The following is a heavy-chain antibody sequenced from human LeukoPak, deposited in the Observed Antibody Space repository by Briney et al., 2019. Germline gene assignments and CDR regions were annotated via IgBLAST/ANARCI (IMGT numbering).Heavy chain of an antibody. D-gene: IGHD5-24*01. CDR3: VGHLSQEDGNKRGFDY. CDR2: ISYGGST. Sequence: SETLSLTCAVSGGSVSSNPYDWGWIRQPPGKGLEYIGSISYGGSTYYNPSSGGRVTIFVDTSKNQFSLKLNSVTAADAAVYYCVGHLSQEDGNKRGFDYSGQGTLVTVSS. CDR1: GGSVSSNPYD. J-gene: IGHJ4*02. V-gene: IGHV4-39*01.